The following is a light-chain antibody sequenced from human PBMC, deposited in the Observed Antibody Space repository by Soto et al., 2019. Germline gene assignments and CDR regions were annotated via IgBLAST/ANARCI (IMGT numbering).Light chain of an antibody. CDR2: RSD. Sequence: QSVLTQPPSASGTPGQRVTISCSGSSSNIGSNHVYWYQQFPGTAPKLLMYRSDQRPSGVPDRFSGSKSGTSASLAISGLRSDDEADYYCSARDDSLSGLVFGGGTKLTVL. CDR1: SSNIGSNH. V-gene: IGLV1-47*01. J-gene: IGLJ2*01. CDR3: SARDDSLSGLV.